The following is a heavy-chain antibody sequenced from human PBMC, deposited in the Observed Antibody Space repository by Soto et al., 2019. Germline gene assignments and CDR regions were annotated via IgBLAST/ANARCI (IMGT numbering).Heavy chain of an antibody. CDR2: IRSKANSYAT. CDR3: TSSGAQQYSSGSTDIDY. D-gene: IGHD6-19*01. V-gene: IGHV3-73*01. CDR1: GFTFSGSA. J-gene: IGHJ4*02. Sequence: GGSLRLSCAASGFTFSGSAMHWVRQASGKGPEWVGRIRSKANSYATAYAASVKGRFTISRDDSKNTAYLQMNSLKTEDTAVYYCTSSGAQQYSSGSTDIDYWGQGTLVTVSS.